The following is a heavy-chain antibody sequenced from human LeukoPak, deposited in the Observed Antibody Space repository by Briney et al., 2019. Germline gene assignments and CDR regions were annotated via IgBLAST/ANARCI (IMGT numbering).Heavy chain of an antibody. CDR2: ISYDGSSK. J-gene: IGHJ6*03. Sequence: GGSLRLSCAASGFTFSSYAMHWVRQAPGKGLEWVAVISYDGSSKYYADSVKGRFTISRDNSKNTLYLQMNSLRAEDTAVYYCARAKGYDFWSGYYTGPYYYYMDVWGKGTTVTVSS. CDR1: GFTFSSYA. V-gene: IGHV3-30*01. D-gene: IGHD3-3*01. CDR3: ARAKGYDFWSGYYTGPYYYYMDV.